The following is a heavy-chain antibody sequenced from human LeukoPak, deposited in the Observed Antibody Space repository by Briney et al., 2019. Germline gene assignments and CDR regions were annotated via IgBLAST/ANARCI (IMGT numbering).Heavy chain of an antibody. CDR3: AREDYGGNSSDY. J-gene: IGHJ4*02. CDR2: IYSGGST. D-gene: IGHD4-23*01. V-gene: IGHV3-66*01. Sequence: GGSLRLSCAASGFTVSSNYMCWVRQAPGKGLEWVSVIYSGGSTCYADSVKGRFTISRDNSKNTLYLQMNSLRAEDTAVYYCAREDYGGNSSDYWGQGTLVTVSS. CDR1: GFTVSSNY.